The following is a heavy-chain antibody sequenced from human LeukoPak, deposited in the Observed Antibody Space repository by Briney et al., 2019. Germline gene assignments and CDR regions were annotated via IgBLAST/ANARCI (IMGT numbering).Heavy chain of an antibody. CDR1: GFTLSAYS. CDR3: GREYFNDVFDY. J-gene: IGHJ4*02. V-gene: IGHV3-21*01. D-gene: IGHD1-1*01. Sequence: GGSLRLSCAASGFTLSAYSMDWVRQAPGKGREWVSSISSSSRYIYNEDSVKGRFTISRDNAKNSMYRQMNILRAEDTAVDYCGREYFNDVFDYWGQGTLVTVSS. CDR2: ISSSSRYI.